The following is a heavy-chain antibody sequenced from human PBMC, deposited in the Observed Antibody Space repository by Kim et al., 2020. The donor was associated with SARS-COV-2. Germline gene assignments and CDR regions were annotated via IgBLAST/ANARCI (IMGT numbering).Heavy chain of an antibody. CDR3: AKPSPPYCGGDCYSNFD. D-gene: IGHD2-21*01. V-gene: IGHV3-30*18. CDR1: GFTFSSYG. CDR2: ISYDGSNK. J-gene: IGHJ4*01. Sequence: GGSLRLSCAASGFTFSSYGMHWVRQAPGKGLEWVAVISYDGSNKYYADSVKGRFTISRDNSKNTLYLQMNSLRAEDTAVYYCAKPSPPYCGGDCYSNFD.